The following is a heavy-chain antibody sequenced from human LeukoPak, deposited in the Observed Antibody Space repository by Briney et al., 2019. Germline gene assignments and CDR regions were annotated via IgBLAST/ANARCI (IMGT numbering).Heavy chain of an antibody. V-gene: IGHV3-30*02. CDR2: IRYDGSNK. D-gene: IGHD3-9*01. CDR3: AKGGPLLRYFDWLLSGRYFDY. J-gene: IGHJ4*02. CDR1: GFTFSSYG. Sequence: SGGSLRLSCAASGFTFSSYGMHWVRQAPGKGLEWVAFIRYDGSNKYYADSVKGRFTISRDNSKNTLYLQMNSLRAEDTAVYYCAKGGPLLRYFDWLLSGRYFDYWGQGTLVTVSS.